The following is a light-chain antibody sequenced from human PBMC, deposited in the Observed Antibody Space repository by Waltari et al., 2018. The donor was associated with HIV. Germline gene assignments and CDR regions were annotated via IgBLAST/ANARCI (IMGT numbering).Light chain of an antibody. CDR1: GSDVGGSMP. Sequence: QSALTQPASVSGAPGQSFTIPCAGTGSDVGGSMPVSWYQHHPGKAPRLLIYMVTKRPAGVPNLFSGSRSGTTASLTSSGLRPEDGADYYCCSFSPKPFVFGTGTTVTVL. J-gene: IGLJ1*01. V-gene: IGLV2-23*02. CDR2: MVT. CDR3: CSFSPKPFV.